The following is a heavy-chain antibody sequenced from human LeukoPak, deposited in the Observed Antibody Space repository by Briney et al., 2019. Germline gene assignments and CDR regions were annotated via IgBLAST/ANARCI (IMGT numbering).Heavy chain of an antibody. D-gene: IGHD3-22*01. J-gene: IGHJ4*02. CDR3: ARELNYYDSSGTFDY. CDR2: ISSSSHYL. V-gene: IGHV3-21*01. CDR1: GFTFSSYS. Sequence: GGSLRLSCAASGFTFSSYSMNWVRQAPGKGLEWVSSISSSSHYLYYADPVKGRFTISRDNAKNSLYLQMNSLRAEDTAVYYCARELNYYDSSGTFDYWGQGTLVTVSS.